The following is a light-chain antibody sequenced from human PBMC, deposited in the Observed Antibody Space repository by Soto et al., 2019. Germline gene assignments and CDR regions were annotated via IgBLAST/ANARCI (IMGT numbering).Light chain of an antibody. CDR1: SSDVGGYNY. V-gene: IGLV2-14*01. CDR2: DVR. J-gene: IGLJ1*01. Sequence: QSVLTQPASVSGSPGQSITISCTGTSSDVGGYNYVSWYQQHPGKAPKLMIYDVRNRPSGVSNRFSGSKSVNTASLTISGLQAEDEADYYCAAWDDSLSGHYVFGTGTKVTVL. CDR3: AAWDDSLSGHYV.